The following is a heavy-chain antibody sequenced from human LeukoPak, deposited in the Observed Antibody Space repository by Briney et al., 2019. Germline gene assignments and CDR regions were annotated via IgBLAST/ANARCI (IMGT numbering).Heavy chain of an antibody. J-gene: IGHJ5*02. CDR1: GYTFTSYG. D-gene: IGHD6-13*01. CDR2: ISAYNGNT. Sequence: GASVKVSCKASGYTFTSYGISWVRQAPGQGLEWMGWISAYNGNTNYAQKLQGRVTMTTDTSTSTAYMELGSLRSDDTAVYYCARGGEGAAAAHNWFDPWGQGTLVTVSS. CDR3: ARGGEGAAAAHNWFDP. V-gene: IGHV1-18*01.